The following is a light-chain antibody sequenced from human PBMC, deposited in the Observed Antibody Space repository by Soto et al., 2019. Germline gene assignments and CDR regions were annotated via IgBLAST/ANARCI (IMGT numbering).Light chain of an antibody. CDR3: QHYRS. V-gene: IGKV3-20*01. CDR2: GAS. Sequence: ENVFTHAPGTLSLTPGERATLSCRASRSVISNSLAWYQQKPGQAPRLLIYGASSRATGIPDRFSGSGSGTDFTLTISRLEPEDFAVYYCQHYRSFGGGTKVDIK. CDR1: RSVISNS. J-gene: IGKJ4*01.